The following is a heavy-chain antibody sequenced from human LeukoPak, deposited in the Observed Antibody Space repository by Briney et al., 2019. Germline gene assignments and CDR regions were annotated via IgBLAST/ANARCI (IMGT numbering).Heavy chain of an antibody. CDR2: ISSSSSYT. D-gene: IGHD5-12*01. CDR1: GFTFSYYY. J-gene: IGHJ4*02. CDR3: ASAHPPSGYDLGDFDS. V-gene: IGHV3-11*06. Sequence: GGSLRLSCAASGFTFSYYYMSWIRQAPGKGLESVSYISSSSSYTNYADSVKGRFTISRDNAKNSLYLQMNSLRAEDTAVYYCASAHPPSGYDLGDFDSWGQGPLVTVSS.